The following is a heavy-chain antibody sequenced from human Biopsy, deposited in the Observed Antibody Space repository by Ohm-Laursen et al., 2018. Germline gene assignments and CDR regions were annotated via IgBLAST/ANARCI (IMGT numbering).Heavy chain of an antibody. CDR2: IIPIPNVA. CDR3: ARGEGSSWFDP. J-gene: IGHJ5*02. D-gene: IGHD1-26*01. Sequence: ASVKVSCKASGDSFTSYAIGWVRQAPGQGLEWMGGIIPIPNVATYAQKFQGRITITADESTSTAYMELSSLTSDDTAVYFCARGEGSSWFDPWGHGTLVTISS. CDR1: GDSFTSYA. V-gene: IGHV1-69*10.